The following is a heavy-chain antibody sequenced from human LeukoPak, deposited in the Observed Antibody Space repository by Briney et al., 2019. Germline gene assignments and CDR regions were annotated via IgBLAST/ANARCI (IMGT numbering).Heavy chain of an antibody. J-gene: IGHJ4*02. Sequence: GESLKISCKGSGHTFATYWIGWVRQMPGKGLEWMGIIYPGDSRTTHSPSFQGQVTISADKSISTAYLQWSSLKASDTAIYYCVRHLSDITSCPNYWGPGTLITVAS. D-gene: IGHD2-2*01. CDR1: GHTFATYW. CDR3: VRHLSDITSCPNY. CDR2: IYPGDSRT. V-gene: IGHV5-51*01.